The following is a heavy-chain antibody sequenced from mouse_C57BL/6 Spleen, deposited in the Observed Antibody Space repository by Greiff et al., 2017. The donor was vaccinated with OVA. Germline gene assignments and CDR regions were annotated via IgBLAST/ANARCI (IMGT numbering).Heavy chain of an antibody. Sequence: EVQLVESGGGLVKPGGSLKLSCAASGFTFSSYTMSWVRQTPEKRLEWVATISGGGGNTYYPDSVKGRFTISRDNAKNTLYLQMSSLRSEDTALYYCAREGTYSNFWYFDVWGTGTTVTVSS. CDR2: ISGGGGNT. J-gene: IGHJ1*03. CDR3: AREGTYSNFWYFDV. CDR1: GFTFSSYT. D-gene: IGHD2-5*01. V-gene: IGHV5-9*01.